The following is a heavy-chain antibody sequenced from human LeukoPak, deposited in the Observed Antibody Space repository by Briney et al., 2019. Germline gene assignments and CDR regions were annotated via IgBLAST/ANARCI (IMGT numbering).Heavy chain of an antibody. CDR3: AREGYYDFWSGPAPFDY. V-gene: IGHV7-4-1*02. Sequence: ASVKVSCKASGYTFTSYAMNWVRQAPGQGLEWMGWINTNTGNPTYAQGFTGRFAFSLDTSVSTAYLQISSLKAEDTAVYYCAREGYYDFWSGPAPFDYWGQGTLVTVSS. J-gene: IGHJ4*02. D-gene: IGHD3-3*01. CDR1: GYTFTSYA. CDR2: INTNTGNP.